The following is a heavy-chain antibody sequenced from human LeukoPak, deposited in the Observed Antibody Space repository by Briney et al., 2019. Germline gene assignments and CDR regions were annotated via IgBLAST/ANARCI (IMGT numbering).Heavy chain of an antibody. CDR1: GFTFSGSA. J-gene: IGHJ6*02. CDR3: TRLLSGSGRRYYYGMDV. Sequence: GGSLRLSCTASGFTFSGSAMHWVRQASGKGLEWVGRIRSKANSYATAYAASVKGRFTISRDDSKNTAYLQMNSLKTEDTAVYYCTRLLSGSGRRYYYGMDVWGQGTTVTVSS. D-gene: IGHD3-10*01. CDR2: IRSKANSYAT. V-gene: IGHV3-73*01.